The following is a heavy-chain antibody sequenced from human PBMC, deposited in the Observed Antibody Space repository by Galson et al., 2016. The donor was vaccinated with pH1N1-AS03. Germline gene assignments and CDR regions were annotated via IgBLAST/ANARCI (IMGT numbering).Heavy chain of an antibody. D-gene: IGHD2/OR15-2a*01. CDR3: ARDPRGPCSSATCATTYFFGMDV. Sequence: SVKVSCKASGYTFTGFYVHWVRQAPGQGLEWMGWINPNNGVTNYAQKFQAWVPMTGDTNIRTAYLELYGLKSDATAVYYCARDPRGPCSSATCATTYFFGMDVWGQGTTVIVSS. J-gene: IGHJ6*02. CDR2: INPNNGVT. V-gene: IGHV1-2*04. CDR1: GYTFTGFY.